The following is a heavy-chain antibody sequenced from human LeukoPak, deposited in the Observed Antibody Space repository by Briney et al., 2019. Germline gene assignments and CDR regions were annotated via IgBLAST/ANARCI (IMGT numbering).Heavy chain of an antibody. CDR2: ISAYNGNT. CDR3: ARAYYDDHYYYYYYMDV. V-gene: IGHV1-18*01. D-gene: IGHD3-22*01. CDR1: GYTFTSYG. Sequence: ASVKVSCKASGYTFTSYGISWVRQAPGQGLEWMGWISAYNGNTNYAQKLQGRVTMTTDTSTSTAYMELRSLRSDDTAVYYCARAYYDDHYYYYYYMDVWGKGTTVTVSS. J-gene: IGHJ6*03.